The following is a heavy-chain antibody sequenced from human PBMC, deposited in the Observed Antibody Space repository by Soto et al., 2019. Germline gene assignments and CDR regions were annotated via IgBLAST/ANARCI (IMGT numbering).Heavy chain of an antibody. J-gene: IGHJ3*02. V-gene: IGHV3-74*01. Sequence: EVQLVESGGGLVQPGGSLRLSCAASGFTFSNYWMHWVRQAPGKGLVWVSRINSDGSSTSYAGSVKGRFTISRDNAKNTLFLQMNSLRADDTASYYCTSETTLDAFDIWGQGTMVTVSS. CDR2: INSDGSST. CDR3: TSETTLDAFDI. D-gene: IGHD4-17*01. CDR1: GFTFSNYW.